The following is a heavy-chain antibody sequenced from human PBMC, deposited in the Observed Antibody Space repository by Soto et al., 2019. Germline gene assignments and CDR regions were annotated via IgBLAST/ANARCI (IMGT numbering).Heavy chain of an antibody. CDR2: ISDSSSTI. Sequence: GGSLRLSCAASGFTFSPYSMSWVRQAPGKGLEWVSYISDSSSTIYYADSVKGRFTISRDNAKNSLYLQMNSLRDDDTAVYYCVRAPEQRPIDFWGHGSLVTVSS. J-gene: IGHJ4*01. V-gene: IGHV3-48*02. CDR3: VRAPEQRPIDF. CDR1: GFTFSPYS. D-gene: IGHD6-19*01.